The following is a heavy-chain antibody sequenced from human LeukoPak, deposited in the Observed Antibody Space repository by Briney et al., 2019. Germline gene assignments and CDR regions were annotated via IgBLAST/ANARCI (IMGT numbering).Heavy chain of an antibody. V-gene: IGHV3-23*01. CDR3: AKDPTPRIAVAGNFDH. J-gene: IGHJ4*02. Sequence: PGGSLRLSWAAAGFTFPSYGMHWLRQAPGKGLEWISGVSGSACGTYYSDSVKGRFIISRDNSKTTVFLYMNNLRAEDTAVYYCAKDPTPRIAVAGNFDHWGQGTLVVVSS. CDR2: VSGSACGT. CDR1: GFTFPSYG. D-gene: IGHD6-19*01.